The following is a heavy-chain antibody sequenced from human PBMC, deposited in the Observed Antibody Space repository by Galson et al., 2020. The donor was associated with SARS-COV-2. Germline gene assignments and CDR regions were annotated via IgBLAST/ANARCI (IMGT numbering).Heavy chain of an antibody. CDR1: GDIFSSYA. V-gene: IGHV1-18*04. CDR2: ISGYNGHK. J-gene: IGHJ4*02. CDR3: ARAIFGGFDY. D-gene: IGHD3-3*01. Sequence: ASVKVSCKASGDIFSSYAIIWVRQTPGQELEWMGWISGYNGHKKYAQKFQDRVTMTTDTSTSTAYMGLRSLRSDDTAVYYCARAIFGGFDYWGQGTLVTISS.